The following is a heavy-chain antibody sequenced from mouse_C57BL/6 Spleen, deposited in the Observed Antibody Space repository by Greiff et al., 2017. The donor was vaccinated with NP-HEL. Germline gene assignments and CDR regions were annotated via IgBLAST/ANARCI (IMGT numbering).Heavy chain of an antibody. J-gene: IGHJ1*03. Sequence: VQLQQPGAELVMPGASVKLSCKASGYTFTSYWMHWVKQRPGQGLEWIGEIDPSDSYTNYNQKFKGKSTLTVDKSSSTAYMQLSSLTSEDSAVYYCARRGYYGIPYWYFDVWGTGTTVTVSS. CDR3: ARRGYYGIPYWYFDV. CDR2: IDPSDSYT. D-gene: IGHD2-1*01. CDR1: GYTFTSYW. V-gene: IGHV1-69*01.